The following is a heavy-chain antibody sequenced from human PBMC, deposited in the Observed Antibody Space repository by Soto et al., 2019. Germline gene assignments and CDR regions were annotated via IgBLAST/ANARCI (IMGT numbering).Heavy chain of an antibody. Sequence: SETLSLTCTVSGGSMSEYFWSWIRQSPGKGLEWIGYVYYLGSTDYNPSPKSRVTISVDTSKRQFSLKLSSVTVADTAVYYCARDGYDGSGSPYPAYWGPGAQVTVSS. V-gene: IGHV4-59*01. J-gene: IGHJ4*02. CDR2: VYYLGST. D-gene: IGHD3-10*01. CDR1: GGSMSEYF. CDR3: ARDGYDGSGSPYPAY.